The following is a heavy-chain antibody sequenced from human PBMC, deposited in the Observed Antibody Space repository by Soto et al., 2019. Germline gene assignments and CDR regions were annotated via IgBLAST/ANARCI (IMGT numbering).Heavy chain of an antibody. CDR3: ARTDYCSGGSCYPDY. J-gene: IGHJ4*02. D-gene: IGHD2-15*01. Sequence: SATLSLTCTVSGGSISSGGYYWSWIRQHPGKGLEWIGYIYYSGSTYYNPSLKSRVTISVDTSKNQFSLKLSSVTAADTAVYYCARTDYCSGGSCYPDYWGQGTLVTVSS. CDR1: GGSISSGGYY. V-gene: IGHV4-31*03. CDR2: IYYSGST.